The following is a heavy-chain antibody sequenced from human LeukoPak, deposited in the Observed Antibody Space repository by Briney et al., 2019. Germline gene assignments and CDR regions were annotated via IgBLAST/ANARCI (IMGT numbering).Heavy chain of an antibody. CDR3: ARDRSPYYDFWSGHKEGNWFDP. D-gene: IGHD3-3*01. V-gene: IGHV4-4*07. CDR2: IYTSGST. Sequence: SSETLSLTCTVSGGSISSYYWSWIRQPAGKGLEWIGRIYTSGSTNYNPSLKSRVTTSVDTSKNQFSLKLSSVTAADTAVYYCARDRSPYYDFWSGHKEGNWFDPWGQGTLVTVSS. J-gene: IGHJ5*02. CDR1: GGSISSYY.